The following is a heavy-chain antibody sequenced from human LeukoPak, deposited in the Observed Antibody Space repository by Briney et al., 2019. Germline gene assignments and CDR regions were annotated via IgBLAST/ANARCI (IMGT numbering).Heavy chain of an antibody. V-gene: IGHV1-69*05. CDR3: ASRTTVTTSGYYYYYMDV. D-gene: IGHD4-11*01. CDR1: GGTFSSYA. J-gene: IGHJ6*03. CDR2: IIPIFGTA. Sequence: ASVWVSCKASGGTFSSYAISWGRQAPGQGLEWMGRIIPIFGTANYAQKLQGRVTITTDESTSTAYMELSSLRSEDTAVYYCASRTTVTTSGYYYYYMDVWGKGTTVTVSS.